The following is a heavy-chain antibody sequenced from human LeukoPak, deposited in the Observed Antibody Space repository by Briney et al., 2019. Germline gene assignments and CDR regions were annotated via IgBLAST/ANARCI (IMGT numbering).Heavy chain of an antibody. V-gene: IGHV3-53*01. D-gene: IGHD3-22*01. CDR1: GFTVSSNY. J-gene: IGHJ4*02. Sequence: PGGSLRLSCAASGFTVSSNYMSWVRQAPGKRLESGSVIYSGGTTYYADSVKGRFTISRDNSKNTLYLQMNSLRAEDTAVYYCARDIAYDSSGYYSPHFDYWGQGTLVTVSS. CDR2: IYSGGTT. CDR3: ARDIAYDSSGYYSPHFDY.